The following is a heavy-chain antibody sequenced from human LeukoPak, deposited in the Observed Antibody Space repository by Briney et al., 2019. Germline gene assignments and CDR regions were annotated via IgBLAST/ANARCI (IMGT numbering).Heavy chain of an antibody. CDR1: GFTFSSYA. CDR3: AKDGAYYDILTGYREYFQH. CDR2: ISGSGGST. J-gene: IGHJ1*01. Sequence: GGSLRLSCAASGFTFSSYAMSWVRQAPGKGLEWVSAISGSGGSTYYADSVKGRFTISRDNSRNTLYLQMNSLRAEDTAVYYCAKDGAYYDILTGYREYFQHWGQGTLVTVSS. D-gene: IGHD3-9*01. V-gene: IGHV3-23*01.